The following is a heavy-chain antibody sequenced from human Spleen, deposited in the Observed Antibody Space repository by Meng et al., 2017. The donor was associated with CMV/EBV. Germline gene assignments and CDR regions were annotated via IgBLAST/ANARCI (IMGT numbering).Heavy chain of an antibody. J-gene: IGHJ4*02. D-gene: IGHD3-22*01. CDR3: ARDMIVSGAFDY. V-gene: IGHV4-30-4*08. Sequence: VPLQQWGPGLLQPSQTLPLTCTVSGGSISSGDYYWSWIRQPPGKGLEWIGYIYYSGSTYYNPSLKSRVTISVDTSKNQFSLKLSSVTAADTAVYYCARDMIVSGAFDYWGQGTLVTVSS. CDR2: IYYSGST. CDR1: GGSISSGDYY.